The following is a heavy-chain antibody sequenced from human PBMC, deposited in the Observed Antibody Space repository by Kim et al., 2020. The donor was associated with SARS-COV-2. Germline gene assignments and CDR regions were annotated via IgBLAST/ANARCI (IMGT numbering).Heavy chain of an antibody. CDR2: SGGK. D-gene: IGHD1-1*01. V-gene: IGHV1-2*02. J-gene: IGHJ4*02. CDR3: ATISGTIDY. Sequence: SGGKNYAQKFQGRCTITRDTSISTAYMGLSRLRSDDTAVYYCATISGTIDYWGQGTLVTVSS.